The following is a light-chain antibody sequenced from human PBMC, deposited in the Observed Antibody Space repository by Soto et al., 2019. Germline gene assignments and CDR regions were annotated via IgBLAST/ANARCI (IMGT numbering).Light chain of an antibody. CDR3: QDRSNRPYT. CDR2: EAS. V-gene: IGKV3-11*01. Sequence: EIVLTQSPATLSLSPGERATLSCSASRSVSACLAWYQQKPGQAPRLLIYEASYRASGMAARFSGSGAGTDLTLSISSLEPYDFAGCYCQDRSNRPYTVGQGTKQEI. CDR1: RSVSAC. J-gene: IGKJ2*01.